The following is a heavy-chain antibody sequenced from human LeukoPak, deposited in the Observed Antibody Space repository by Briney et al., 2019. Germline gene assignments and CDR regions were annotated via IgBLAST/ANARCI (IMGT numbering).Heavy chain of an antibody. V-gene: IGHV1-46*01. CDR2: INPSGGST. CDR3: ARELEAAGGGDSWYFDL. Sequence: WASVKVSCKASGYTFTSYYMHWVRQAPGQGLEWMGIINPSGGSTSYAQKFQGRVTMTRDTSTSTVYMELSSLRSEDTAVYYCARELEAAGGGDSWYFDLWGRGTLVTVSS. J-gene: IGHJ2*01. D-gene: IGHD6-13*01. CDR1: GYTFTSYY.